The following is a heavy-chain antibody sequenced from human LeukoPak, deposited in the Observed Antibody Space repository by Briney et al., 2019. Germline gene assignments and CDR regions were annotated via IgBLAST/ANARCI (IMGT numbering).Heavy chain of an antibody. V-gene: IGHV3-23*01. Sequence: QPGGSLRLSCGAWGFTFSNYAMSWVRQAPGRGLEWVSGISGRGGSIYYADSVKGRLTISRENSENTLYLQMNSLRAEDTDVYYCAKVGIRISLIVVVFTTADDWYFDLWGRGTLVTVS. CDR3: AKVGIRISLIVVVFTTADDWYFDL. CDR1: GFTFSNYA. D-gene: IGHD3-22*01. J-gene: IGHJ2*01. CDR2: ISGRGGSI.